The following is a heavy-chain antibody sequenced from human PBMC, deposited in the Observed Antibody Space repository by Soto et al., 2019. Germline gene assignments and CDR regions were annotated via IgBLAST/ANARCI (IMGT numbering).Heavy chain of an antibody. Sequence: SETLSLTCSVSGGSVSSGSHYWSWIRQSPGKGLEWIGFIYYSGSTYYNPPLKSRVTISVDTSKNHFSLKLNSVTAADTAVYHCARHPSSGSYSDYWGQGSLVTVSS. J-gene: IGHJ4*02. V-gene: IGHV4-39*01. CDR3: ARHPSSGSYSDY. CDR1: GGSVSSGSHY. D-gene: IGHD1-26*01. CDR2: IYYSGST.